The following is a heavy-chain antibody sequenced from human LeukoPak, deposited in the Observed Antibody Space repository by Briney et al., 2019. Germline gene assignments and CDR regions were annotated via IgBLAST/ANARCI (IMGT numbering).Heavy chain of an antibody. V-gene: IGHV3-30*04. Sequence: AGSLRLSCAASVFTFNTYPMHWVRQAPAKGLEWVAAISYDGGNKYYADSLKDRFTISRDNSKNTLYLYMGSPCFHDTTVYYCARGRKPSAYYYYMDVWGKGTTVTV. D-gene: IGHD6-25*01. CDR2: ISYDGGNK. CDR1: VFTFNTYP. J-gene: IGHJ6*03. CDR3: ARGRKPSAYYYYMDV.